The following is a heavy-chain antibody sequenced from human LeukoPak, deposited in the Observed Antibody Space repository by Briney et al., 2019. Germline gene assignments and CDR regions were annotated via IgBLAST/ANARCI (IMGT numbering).Heavy chain of an antibody. CDR3: ARAFNDFWSGYYSYGMDV. CDR1: GFIFSTYG. V-gene: IGHV3-33*01. J-gene: IGHJ6*02. CDR2: IWYDGSNK. D-gene: IGHD3-3*01. Sequence: GGSLRLSCAASGFIFSTYGMHWVRQAPGKGLEWVGVIWYDGSNKYYADSVKGRFTISRDNSKNTLYLQMNSLRAEDTAVYYCARAFNDFWSGYYSYGMDVWGQGTTVTVSS.